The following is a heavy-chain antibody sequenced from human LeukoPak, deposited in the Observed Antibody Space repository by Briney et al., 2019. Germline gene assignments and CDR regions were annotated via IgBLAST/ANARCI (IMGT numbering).Heavy chain of an antibody. CDR1: GYTFNSYG. J-gene: IGHJ6*02. CDR2: IIPIFGTA. Sequence: GASVKVSCKASGYTFNSYGFSWVRQAPGQGLEWMGGIIPIFGTANYAQKFQGRVTITADESTSTAYMELSSLRSEDTAVYYCARDGYDILTGYYEYYGMDVWGQGTTVTVSS. V-gene: IGHV1-69*13. CDR3: ARDGYDILTGYYEYYGMDV. D-gene: IGHD3-9*01.